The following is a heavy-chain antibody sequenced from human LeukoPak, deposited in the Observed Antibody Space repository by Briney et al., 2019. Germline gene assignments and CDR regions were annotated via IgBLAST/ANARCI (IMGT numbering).Heavy chain of an antibody. V-gene: IGHV4-34*01. J-gene: IGHJ4*02. CDR3: AINDGSGSYYKSDY. Sequence: PSETLSLTCGVYGGSFSGYYWSWVRQPPGKGLEWIGEIDQSGSTSYNPSLKSRVTITIDTSKNQFSLKLNSVTAADTAVCYCAINDGSGSYYKSDYWGQGTLVTVSS. CDR2: IDQSGST. D-gene: IGHD3-10*01. CDR1: GGSFSGYY.